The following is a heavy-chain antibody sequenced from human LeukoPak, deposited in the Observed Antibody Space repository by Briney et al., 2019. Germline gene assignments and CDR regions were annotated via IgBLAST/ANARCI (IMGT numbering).Heavy chain of an antibody. Sequence: SETLSLTCTVSGGSISSGDYYWSWIRQPPGKGLEWIGYIYYSGSTYYNPSLKSRVTISVDTSKHQFSLKLSSVTAADTAVYYCARGHTVTEFDYWGQGTLVTVSS. V-gene: IGHV4-30-4*01. D-gene: IGHD4-17*01. CDR3: ARGHTVTEFDY. J-gene: IGHJ4*02. CDR2: IYYSGST. CDR1: GGSISSGDYY.